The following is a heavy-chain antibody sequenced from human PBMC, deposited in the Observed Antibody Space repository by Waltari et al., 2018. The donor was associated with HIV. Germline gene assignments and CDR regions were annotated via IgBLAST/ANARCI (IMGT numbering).Heavy chain of an antibody. CDR3: ARGGFYGSGSKVN. V-gene: IGHV3-7*04. CDR2: IKQDGSEK. CDR1: GFPFGRHG. Sequence: EVQLVESGGGLVQPGGSMRLSCAGYGFPFGRHGMSWVRQAQGKGLEWVANIKQDGSEKYYVDSVNGRFTISRDNAENSLHLQMNSLRAEDTAVYYCARGGFYGSGSKVNWGQGTLVTVSS. D-gene: IGHD3-10*01. J-gene: IGHJ4*02.